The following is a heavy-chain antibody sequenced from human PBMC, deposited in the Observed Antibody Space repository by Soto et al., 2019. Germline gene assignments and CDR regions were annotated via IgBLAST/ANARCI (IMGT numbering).Heavy chain of an antibody. V-gene: IGHV4-34*01. D-gene: IGHD3-3*01. J-gene: IGHJ6*02. CDR2: INHSGST. CDR3: ARSATIFGVVIIQSYYYGMDV. Sequence: PSETLSLTCAVYGGSFSGYYLSWIRQPPGKGLECIGEINHSGSTNYNPSLKSRVTISVDTSKNQFSLKLSSVTAADTAVYYCARSATIFGVVIIQSYYYGMDVWGQGTTVTVYS. CDR1: GGSFSGYY.